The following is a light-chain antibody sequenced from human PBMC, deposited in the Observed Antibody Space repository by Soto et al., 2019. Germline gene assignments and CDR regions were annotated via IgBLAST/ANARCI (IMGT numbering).Light chain of an antibody. Sequence: QSVLTQPASVSGSPGQSITIACTGTSSDISIYNYVSWYQQHPGKAPKLIIYEVSNRPSGISNRFSGAKSGNTASLTISGLQVEDEADYYCYSYTSCTTYVLGPGIKVT. CDR2: EVS. J-gene: IGLJ1*01. CDR3: YSYTSCTTYV. CDR1: SSDISIYNY. V-gene: IGLV2-14*01.